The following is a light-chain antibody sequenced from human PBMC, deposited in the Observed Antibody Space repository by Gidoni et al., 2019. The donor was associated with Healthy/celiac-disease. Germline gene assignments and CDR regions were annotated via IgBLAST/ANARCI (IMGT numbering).Light chain of an antibody. CDR3: QAWDSSDVV. V-gene: IGLV3-1*01. J-gene: IGLJ2*01. CDR2: QDS. Sequence: SYELTQPPSVSVSPGQTASITCPGDKLGDKYACWYQQKPGQSPVLVLYQDSKRPSGIPERFSGSNSGNTATLTISGTQAMDEADYYCQAWDSSDVVFGGGTKLTVL. CDR1: KLGDKY.